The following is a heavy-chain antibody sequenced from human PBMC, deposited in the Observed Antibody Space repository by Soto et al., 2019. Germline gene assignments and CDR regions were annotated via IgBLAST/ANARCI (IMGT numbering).Heavy chain of an antibody. J-gene: IGHJ4*02. V-gene: IGHV4-34*01. D-gene: IGHD6-19*01. Sequence: SETLSLTCAVYGGSSSCYYWSWIRQPPGKGLEWIGEINHSGSTNCNPSLKSRVTISVDTSKNQFSLKLSSVTAADTAVYYCARTPQPSSGWYGYWGQGTLVTVSS. CDR2: INHSGST. CDR3: ARTPQPSSGWYGY. CDR1: GGSSSCYY.